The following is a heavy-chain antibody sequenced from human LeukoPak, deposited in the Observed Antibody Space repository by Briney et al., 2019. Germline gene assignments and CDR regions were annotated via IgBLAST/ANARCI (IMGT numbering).Heavy chain of an antibody. CDR2: ISYDGSNK. J-gene: IGHJ4*02. V-gene: IGHV3-30*03. Sequence: PGRSLRLSCAASGFTFSSYGMHWVRQAPGKGLEWVAVISYDGSNKYYADSVKGRFTISRDNSKTTLYLQMNSLRAEDTAVYYCAREVTPEINYFDYWGQGTLVTVSS. CDR3: AREVTPEINYFDY. D-gene: IGHD4-23*01. CDR1: GFTFSSYG.